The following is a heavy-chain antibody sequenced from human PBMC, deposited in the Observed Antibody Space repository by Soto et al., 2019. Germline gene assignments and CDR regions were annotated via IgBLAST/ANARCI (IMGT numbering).Heavy chain of an antibody. CDR2: TYYSGST. CDR3: ARDVWTESGSYFDY. CDR1: GGSISSYY. D-gene: IGHD1-26*01. Sequence: SETLSLTCTVSGGSISSYYWSWIRQPPGKGLEWIGYTYYSGSTNYNPSLKSRVTISVDTSKNQFSLKLSSVTAADTAVYYCARDVWTESGSYFDYWGQGTLVTVSS. J-gene: IGHJ4*02. V-gene: IGHV4-59*01.